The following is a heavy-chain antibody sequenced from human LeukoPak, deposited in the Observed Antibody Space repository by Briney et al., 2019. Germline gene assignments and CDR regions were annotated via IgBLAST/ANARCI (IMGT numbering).Heavy chain of an antibody. V-gene: IGHV3-21*01. CDR3: ARWFCSSTNCHSYYYGMDV. D-gene: IGHD2-2*01. J-gene: IGHJ6*02. CDR1: GLTFSSYS. Sequence: PGGSLRLSCAASGLTFSSYSMNWVRQAPGKGLEWVSSISSSSSYIYYADSVKGRFTISRDNAKNSLYLQMNSLRAEDTAVYYCARWFCSSTNCHSYYYGMDVWGQGTTVTVSS. CDR2: ISSSSSYI.